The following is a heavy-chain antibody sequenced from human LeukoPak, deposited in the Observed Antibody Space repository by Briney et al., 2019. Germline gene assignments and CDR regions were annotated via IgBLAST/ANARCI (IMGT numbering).Heavy chain of an antibody. V-gene: IGHV3-21*01. Sequence: GGSLRLSCAASGFTFSSYSMNWVRQAPGKGLEWVSSISSSSSYIYSTDSVKGRFTISRDNAKNSLYLQMNSLRAEDTAVYYCARMGNPLFDPWGQGTLVTVSS. D-gene: IGHD7-27*01. CDR1: GFTFSSYS. J-gene: IGHJ5*02. CDR2: ISSSSSYI. CDR3: ARMGNPLFDP.